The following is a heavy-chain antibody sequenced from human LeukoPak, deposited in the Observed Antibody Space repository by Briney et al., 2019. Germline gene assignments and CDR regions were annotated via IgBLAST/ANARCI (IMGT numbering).Heavy chain of an antibody. CDR1: GGSISSSSYY. CDR2: ISYSGRT. CDR3: AGKYYYDSGGFYYVDY. J-gene: IGHJ4*02. V-gene: IGHV4-39*01. Sequence: SETLSLTCTVSGGSISSSSYYWGWIRQPPGKGLEWIGSISYSGRTYYNPSLESRVTISVDASKNQFSLRLSSVTAADTAVYYCAGKYYYDSGGFYYVDYWGQGSLVTVSS. D-gene: IGHD3-22*01.